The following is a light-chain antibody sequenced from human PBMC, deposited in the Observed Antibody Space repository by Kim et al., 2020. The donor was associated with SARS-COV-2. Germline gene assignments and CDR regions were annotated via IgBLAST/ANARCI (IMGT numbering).Light chain of an antibody. J-gene: IGLJ1*01. Sequence: GQSITISCTGNSSDVGGYNYVSWYQQHPGKAPKLMIYDVSNRPSGVSNRFSGSKSGNTASLTISGLQAEDEADYYCSSYTSSSPFLFGTGTKVTVL. CDR2: DVS. V-gene: IGLV2-14*03. CDR3: SSYTSSSPFL. CDR1: SSDVGGYNY.